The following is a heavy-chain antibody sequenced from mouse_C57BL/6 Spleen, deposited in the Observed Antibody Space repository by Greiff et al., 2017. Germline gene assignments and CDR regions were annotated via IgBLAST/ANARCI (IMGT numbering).Heavy chain of an antibody. CDR3: TGPLWGSY. D-gene: IGHD6-1*01. J-gene: IGHJ2*01. V-gene: IGHV6-3*01. Sequence: EVKVEESGGGLVQPGGSMKLSCVASGFTFSNYWMNWVRQSPEQGLEWVAQIRLKSDNYATHYAESVKGRFTISRDASKSRVYRQINDLSAEDTGIYYCTGPLWGSYWGQGTTLTVSS. CDR1: GFTFSNYW. CDR2: IRLKSDNYAT.